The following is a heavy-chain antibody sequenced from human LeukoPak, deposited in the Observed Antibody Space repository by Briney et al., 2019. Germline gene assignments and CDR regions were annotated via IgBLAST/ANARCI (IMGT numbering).Heavy chain of an antibody. CDR1: GGSFSGYY. J-gene: IGHJ4*02. Sequence: SETLSLTCAVYGGSFSGYYWSWIRQPPGKGLERIGEINHSGSTNYNPSLKSRVTISVDTSKNQFSLKLSSVTAADTAVYYCARQIAVAGHSFDYWGQGTLVTVSS. V-gene: IGHV4-34*01. D-gene: IGHD6-19*01. CDR2: INHSGST. CDR3: ARQIAVAGHSFDY.